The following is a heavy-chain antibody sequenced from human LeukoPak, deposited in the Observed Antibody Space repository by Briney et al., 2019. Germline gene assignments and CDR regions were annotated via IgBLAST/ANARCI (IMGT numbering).Heavy chain of an antibody. Sequence: ASETLSLTCTVSGGSMSSHYWSWIRQPPGKGLEWVGDIYDSGSTKYNPSLKSRVTISIDTSKNQFSLKVTSATAADTAVYYCARDKYSGSWYGAFDIWGQGTMVTVSS. CDR1: GGSMSSHY. J-gene: IGHJ3*02. D-gene: IGHD6-13*01. V-gene: IGHV4-59*11. CDR2: IYDSGST. CDR3: ARDKYSGSWYGAFDI.